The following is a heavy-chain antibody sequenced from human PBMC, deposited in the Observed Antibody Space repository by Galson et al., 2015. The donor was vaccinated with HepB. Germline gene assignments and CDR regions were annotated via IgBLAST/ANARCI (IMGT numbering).Heavy chain of an antibody. J-gene: IGHJ3*02. CDR1: GFTVSSNY. CDR3: ARETIDYDILTGYREDAFDI. D-gene: IGHD3-9*01. Sequence: SLRLSCAASGFTVSSNYMSWVRQAPGKGLEWVSVIYSGGSTYYADSVKGRFTISRDNSKNTLYLQMNSLRAEDTAVYYCARETIDYDILTGYREDAFDIWGQGTMVTVSS. V-gene: IGHV3-66*01. CDR2: IYSGGST.